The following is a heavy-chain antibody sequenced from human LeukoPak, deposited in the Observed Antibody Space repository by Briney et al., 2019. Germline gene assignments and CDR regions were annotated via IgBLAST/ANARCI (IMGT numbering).Heavy chain of an antibody. CDR2: INQDGGEK. CDR1: GFTFSSYW. J-gene: IGHJ3*02. D-gene: IGHD3-3*01. V-gene: IGHV3-7*03. Sequence: PGGSLRLSCAASGFTFSSYWMSWVRQAPGKGLEWVANINQDGGEKYYVDSVKGRFSIPRDNAKNSLYLQMNSLKTEDTAVYYCTRPTYDFWSGYSDAFDIWGQGTMVTVSS. CDR3: TRPTYDFWSGYSDAFDI.